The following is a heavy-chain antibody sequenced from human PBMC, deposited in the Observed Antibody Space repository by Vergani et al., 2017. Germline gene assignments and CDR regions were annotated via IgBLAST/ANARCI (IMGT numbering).Heavy chain of an antibody. V-gene: IGHV4-59*01. J-gene: IGHJ4*02. D-gene: IGHD1-26*01. CDR3: ARVFNCGSYFDY. Sequence: QVQLQESGPGLVKPPETLSLTCTVSGGSISSYYWSWIRQPPGKGLEWIGYSYYSGSTNYNPSLKSRGTISVDTSKNQFSLKLSAVTAADTAVYYCARVFNCGSYFDYWGQGTLVTASS. CDR2: SYYSGST. CDR1: GGSISSYY.